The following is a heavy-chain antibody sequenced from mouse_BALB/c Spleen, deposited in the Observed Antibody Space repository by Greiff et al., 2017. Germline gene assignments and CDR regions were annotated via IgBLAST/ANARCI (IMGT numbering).Heavy chain of an antibody. CDR1: GYTFSSYW. Sequence: VQLQQSGAELMKPGASVKISCKATGYTFSSYWIEWVKQRPGHGLEWIGEILPGSGSTNYNEKFKGKATFTADTSSNTAYMQLSSLTSEDSAVYYCARGRVYYAMDYWGQGTSVTVSS. CDR3: ARGRVYYAMDY. V-gene: IGHV1-9*01. J-gene: IGHJ4*01. CDR2: ILPGSGST.